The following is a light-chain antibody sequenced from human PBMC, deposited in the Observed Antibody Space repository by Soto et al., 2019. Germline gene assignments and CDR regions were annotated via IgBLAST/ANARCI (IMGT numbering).Light chain of an antibody. CDR2: DAS. CDR1: QHIGNF. J-gene: IGKJ4*01. Sequence: IQMTQSPSSLSASVGDRVTITCQASQHIGNFLNWYQQKPGKTPELLIYDASNLEAGVPSRFSGSGSGSDFTFTISSLQPEDTATYYCQLYNNLHLTFGGGTKVEIK. CDR3: QLYNNLHLT. V-gene: IGKV1-33*01.